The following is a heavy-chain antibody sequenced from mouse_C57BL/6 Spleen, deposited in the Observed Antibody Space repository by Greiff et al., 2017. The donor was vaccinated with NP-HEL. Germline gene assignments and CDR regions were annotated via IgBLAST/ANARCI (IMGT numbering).Heavy chain of an antibody. CDR1: GYTFTSYW. J-gene: IGHJ3*01. Sequence: QVQLQQPGAELVKPGASVKLSCKASGYTFTSYWMQWVKQRPGQGLEWIGEIDPSDSYTNYNQKFKGKATLTVDTSSSTAYMQLSSLTSEDSAVYYCARGAGYPGGFAYWGQGTLVTVSA. V-gene: IGHV1-50*01. CDR2: IDPSDSYT. CDR3: ARGAGYPGGFAY. D-gene: IGHD2-2*01.